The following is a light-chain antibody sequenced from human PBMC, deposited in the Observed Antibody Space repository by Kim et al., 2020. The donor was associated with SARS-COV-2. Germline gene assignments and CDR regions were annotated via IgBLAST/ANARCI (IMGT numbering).Light chain of an antibody. J-gene: IGLJ3*02. CDR1: SSDVGGSHY. Sequence: GQSIIISCTGTSSDVGGSHYVSWYQQHPGKAPKLMIYDVSTRPSWVSNRFSGSKSGNTASLTISGLRTEDEAEYYCSSYTSSSALVFGGGTKVTVL. V-gene: IGLV2-14*03. CDR2: DVS. CDR3: SSYTSSSALV.